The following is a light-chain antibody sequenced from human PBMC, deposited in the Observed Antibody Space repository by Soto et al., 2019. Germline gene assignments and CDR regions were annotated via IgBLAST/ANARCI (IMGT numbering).Light chain of an antibody. CDR2: EDT. Sequence: QSFLAQPASMSWSPGQSITISCTGTSRDVGSYNLVSWYQLPPGKLPKLIIYEDTKRPSGISSRFSGSESGITAFLTISGLQAEDEADYYCCSYAGSSTYVFGTGTKVTGL. J-gene: IGLJ1*01. CDR1: SRDVGSYNL. CDR3: CSYAGSSTYV. V-gene: IGLV2-23*01.